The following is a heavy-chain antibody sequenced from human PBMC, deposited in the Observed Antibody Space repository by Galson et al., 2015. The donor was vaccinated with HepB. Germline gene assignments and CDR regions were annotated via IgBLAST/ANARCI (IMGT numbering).Heavy chain of an antibody. Sequence: ETLSLTCTVSGGSISSYYWSWIRQPAGKGLEWIGRIYNSGSTNYNPSLKSRVTISVDTSRNQFSLKLSSVTAADTAVYYCARRYSGYDYFDYWGQGTLVTVSS. J-gene: IGHJ4*02. V-gene: IGHV4-4*07. CDR2: IYNSGST. D-gene: IGHD5-12*01. CDR3: ARRYSGYDYFDY. CDR1: GGSISSYY.